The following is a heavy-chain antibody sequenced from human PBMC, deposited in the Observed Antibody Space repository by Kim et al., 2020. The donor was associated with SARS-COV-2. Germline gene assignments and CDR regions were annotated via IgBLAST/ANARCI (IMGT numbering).Heavy chain of an antibody. V-gene: IGHV3-30*04. CDR2: ISYDGSNK. CDR3: ARGADILTGPLEAFDI. D-gene: IGHD3-9*01. J-gene: IGHJ3*02. CDR1: GFTFSSYA. Sequence: GGSLRLSCAASGFTFSSYAMHWVRQAPGKGLEWVAVISYDGSNKYYADSVKGRFTISRDNSKNTLYLQMNSLRAEDTAVYYCARGADILTGPLEAFDIWG.